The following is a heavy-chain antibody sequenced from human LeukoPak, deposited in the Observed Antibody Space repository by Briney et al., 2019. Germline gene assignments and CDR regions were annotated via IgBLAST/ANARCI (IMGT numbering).Heavy chain of an antibody. CDR2: ISYDGSNK. J-gene: IGHJ6*02. D-gene: IGHD3/OR15-3a*01. V-gene: IGHV3-30-3*01. CDR1: GFTFSSYA. CDR3: ARDLDGSKDYYYYGMDV. Sequence: HPGGSLRLSCAASGFTFSSYAMHWVRQAPGMGLEWVAVISYDGSNKYYADSVKGRFTISRDNSKNTLYLQMNSLRAEDTAVYYCARDLDGSKDYYYYGMDVWGQGTTVTVSS.